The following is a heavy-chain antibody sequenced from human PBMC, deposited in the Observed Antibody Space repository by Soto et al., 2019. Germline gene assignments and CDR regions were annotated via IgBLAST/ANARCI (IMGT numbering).Heavy chain of an antibody. V-gene: IGHV4-4*02. J-gene: IGHJ4*02. D-gene: IGHD6-6*01. CDR1: SGSISSSNW. CDR2: IYHSGST. CDR3: ARDGGKGSSSWFFDY. Sequence: QVQLQESGPGLVKPSGTLSLTCAVSSGSISSSNWWSWVRQPPGKGLEWIGEIYHSGSTNYNPSLKSRVTISVDKSKNQFSLKLSSVTAADTAVYYCARDGGKGSSSWFFDYWGQGTLVTVSS.